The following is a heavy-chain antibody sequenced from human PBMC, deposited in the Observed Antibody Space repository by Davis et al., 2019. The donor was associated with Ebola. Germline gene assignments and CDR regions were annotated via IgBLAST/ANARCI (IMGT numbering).Heavy chain of an antibody. CDR2: IKQDGSEK. Sequence: GGSLRLSCAASGFTFSSYWMSWVRQAPGKGLEWVANIKQDGSEKYYVDSVKGRFTISRDNAKNSLYLQMNSLRAEDTAVYYCARDSYRIRELGNWFDPWGQGTLVTVSS. V-gene: IGHV3-7*01. CDR3: ARDSYRIRELGNWFDP. J-gene: IGHJ5*02. D-gene: IGHD3-10*01. CDR1: GFTFSSYW.